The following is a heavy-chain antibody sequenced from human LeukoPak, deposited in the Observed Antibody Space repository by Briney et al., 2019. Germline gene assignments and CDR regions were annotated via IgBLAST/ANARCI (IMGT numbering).Heavy chain of an antibody. V-gene: IGHV3-21*01. CDR2: ISSSSSYI. D-gene: IGHD2-2*01. CDR1: GFNFNTYG. CDR3: ARDASAEVYSDY. Sequence: GGSLRLSCAASGFNFNTYGMNWVRQAPGKGLEWVSSISSSSSYIYYADSVKGRFTISRDNAKNSLYLQMNSLRAEDTAVYYCARDASAEVYSDYWGQGTLVTVSS. J-gene: IGHJ4*02.